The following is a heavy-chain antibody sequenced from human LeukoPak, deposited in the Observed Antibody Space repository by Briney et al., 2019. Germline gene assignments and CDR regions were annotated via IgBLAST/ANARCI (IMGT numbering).Heavy chain of an antibody. V-gene: IGHV3-21*01. D-gene: IGHD2-2*01. CDR3: VSFYETY. Sequence: GGSLRLSCAASGFRFSNSSMAWVRQAPGKGLEWFSSISGNSYYIYYAESVQGRFTISRDNARNSLYLQMNSLRAEDTAVYYCVSFYETYWGRGTLVTVSS. CDR1: GFRFSNSS. CDR2: ISGNSYYI. J-gene: IGHJ4*02.